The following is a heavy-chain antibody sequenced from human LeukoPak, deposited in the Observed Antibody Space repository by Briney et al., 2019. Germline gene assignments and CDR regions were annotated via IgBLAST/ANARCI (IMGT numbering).Heavy chain of an antibody. V-gene: IGHV1-2*02. CDR2: INPNSGGT. D-gene: IGHD3-3*01. Sequence: ASVKVSCKASGYTFTGYYMHWVRQAPGQGLEWMGWINPNSGGTNYAQKFQGRVTMTRDTSISTAYMELSRLRSDDTAVYYCARPDYDFWSGYYHALDYWGQGTLVTVSS. J-gene: IGHJ4*02. CDR3: ARPDYDFWSGYYHALDY. CDR1: GYTFTGYY.